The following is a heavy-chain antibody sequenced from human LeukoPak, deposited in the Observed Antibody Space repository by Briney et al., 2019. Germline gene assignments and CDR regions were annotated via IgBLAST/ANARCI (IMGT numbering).Heavy chain of an antibody. Sequence: GGSLRPSCAASGFTFSNYWMGWVRQAPGKGLEWVANIKQDGGETYYVDSAKGRFTISRDNAKNSLYLQMNSLRAEDTALYYCARHGNYNFDYWGQGTLVTVSS. CDR2: IKQDGGET. J-gene: IGHJ4*02. V-gene: IGHV3-7*05. D-gene: IGHD5-24*01. CDR1: GFTFSNYW. CDR3: ARHGNYNFDY.